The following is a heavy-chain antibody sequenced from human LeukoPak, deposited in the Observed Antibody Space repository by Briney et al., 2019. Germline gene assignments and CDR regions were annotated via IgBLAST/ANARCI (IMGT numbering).Heavy chain of an antibody. CDR2: ITGSGDNT. D-gene: IGHD5-12*01. V-gene: IGHV3-23*01. CDR3: AKDIGAEPEDWFDS. Sequence: PGGSLRLSCAASGFRFSSYAMTWVRQAPGKGLEWVSGITGSGDNTYYADSVKGRFTISRDNSKNTLYLQMNSLRAEDTAGYYCAKDIGAEPEDWFDSWGQGTLVTVSS. J-gene: IGHJ5*01. CDR1: GFRFSSYA.